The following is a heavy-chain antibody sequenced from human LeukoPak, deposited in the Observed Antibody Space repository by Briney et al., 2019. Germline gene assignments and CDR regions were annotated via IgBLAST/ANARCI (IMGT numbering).Heavy chain of an antibody. D-gene: IGHD5-18*01. V-gene: IGHV3-43*02. CDR1: GFTFDDYA. Sequence: GGSLRLSCAASGFTFDDYAMHWVRQAPGKGLEWVSLISGDGGSTYYADSVKGRFTISRDNSKNSLYLQMNSLRTEDTTLYYCAKGEYSYGYYYFDYWGQGTLVTVSS. J-gene: IGHJ4*02. CDR2: ISGDGGST. CDR3: AKGEYSYGYYYFDY.